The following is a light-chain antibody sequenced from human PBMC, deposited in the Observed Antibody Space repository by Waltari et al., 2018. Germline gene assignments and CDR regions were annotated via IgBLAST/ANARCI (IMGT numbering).Light chain of an antibody. CDR2: DAF. Sequence: IVLTQSPVTLSLSPGEGATLSCRASQSISTDLAWYQQKYGQAPRLLIYDAFNRATGIPARFSGSGSGTDFTLTISSLEPEDFAVYYCQQRSKWPRTFGGGTKVEIK. CDR3: QQRSKWPRT. V-gene: IGKV3-11*01. CDR1: QSISTD. J-gene: IGKJ4*01.